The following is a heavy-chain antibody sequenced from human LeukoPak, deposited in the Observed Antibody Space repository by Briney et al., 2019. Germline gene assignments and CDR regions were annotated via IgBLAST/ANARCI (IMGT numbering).Heavy chain of an antibody. CDR2: ISAYNGNT. CDR3: ASVRLAYDSNGYFFR. D-gene: IGHD3-22*01. V-gene: IGHV1-18*01. J-gene: IGHJ4*02. Sequence: GASVKVSCKASGYTFTSYGISWVRQAPGQGLEWMGCISAYNGNTNYAQKLQGRVTMTTDTSTSTAYMELRSLRSDDTAVYYCASVRLAYDSNGYFFRWGQGTLVTVSS. CDR1: GYTFTSYG.